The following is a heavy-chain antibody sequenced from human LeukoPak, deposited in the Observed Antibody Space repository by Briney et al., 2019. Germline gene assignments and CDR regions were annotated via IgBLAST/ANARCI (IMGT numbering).Heavy chain of an antibody. CDR2: IYYSGST. J-gene: IGHJ4*02. V-gene: IGHV4-59*12. CDR3: ARVVGATSPDY. D-gene: IGHD1-26*01. Sequence: SETLSLTCTVSGGSISSYYWNWIRQPPGKGLEWIGYIYYSGSTNYNPSLKSRVTISVDTSKNQFSLKLSSVTAADTAVYYCARVVGATSPDYWGQGTLVTVSA. CDR1: GGSISSYY.